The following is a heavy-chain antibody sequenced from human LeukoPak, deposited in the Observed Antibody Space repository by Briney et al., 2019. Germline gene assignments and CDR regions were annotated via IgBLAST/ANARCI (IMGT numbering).Heavy chain of an antibody. J-gene: IGHJ4*02. V-gene: IGHV3-7*01. CDR3: ARGLGSSSGTGDY. Sequence: PGGSLRLSCAASGFTFSNYWMSWVRQAPGKGLEWVANIKQDGSEKYYVDSVKGRFTISRDNAKNSLYLQMNSLSAEDTAVYYCARGLGSSSGTGDYWGQGTLVTVSS. CDR2: IKQDGSEK. CDR1: GFTFSNYW. D-gene: IGHD6-6*01.